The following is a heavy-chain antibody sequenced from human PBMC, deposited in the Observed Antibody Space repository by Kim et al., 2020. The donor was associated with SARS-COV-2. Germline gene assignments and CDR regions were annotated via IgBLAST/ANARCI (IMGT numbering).Heavy chain of an antibody. CDR1: GGSFSGYY. CDR3: ARPGYSRGYYYYYGMDV. CDR2: INHSGST. D-gene: IGHD5-18*01. J-gene: IGHJ6*02. V-gene: IGHV4-34*01. Sequence: SETLSLTCAVYGGSFSGYYWSWIRQPPGKGLEWIGEINHSGSTNYNPSLKSRVTISVDTSKNQFSLKLSSVTAADTAVYYCARPGYSRGYYYYYGMDVWGQGTTVTVSS.